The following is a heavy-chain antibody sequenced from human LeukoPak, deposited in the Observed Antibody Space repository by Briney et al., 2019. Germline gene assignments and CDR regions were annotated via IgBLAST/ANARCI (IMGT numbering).Heavy chain of an antibody. Sequence: GGSLRLSCAASGFTFSSYWMSWVRQAPGKGLEWVANIEQDGSEKYYVDSVKGRFTISRDNAKNSLYLQMNSLRAEDTAVYYCARESPQSPGIAAAARFDPWGQGTLVSVSS. D-gene: IGHD6-13*01. J-gene: IGHJ5*02. CDR3: ARESPQSPGIAAAARFDP. V-gene: IGHV3-7*01. CDR2: IEQDGSEK. CDR1: GFTFSSYW.